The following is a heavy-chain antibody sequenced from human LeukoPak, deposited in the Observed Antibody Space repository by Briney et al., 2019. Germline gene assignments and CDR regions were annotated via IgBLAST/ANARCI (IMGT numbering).Heavy chain of an antibody. D-gene: IGHD6-13*01. CDR1: GGSISSGSCY. V-gene: IGHV4-61*02. Sequence: SETLSLTCTVSGGSISSGSCYWSWIRQPAGKGLEWIGRIYTSGSTNYNPSLKSRVTISVDTSKNQFSLKLSSVTAADTAVYYCARGAAAGHFDYWGQGTLVTVSS. CDR3: ARGAAAGHFDY. CDR2: IYTSGST. J-gene: IGHJ4*02.